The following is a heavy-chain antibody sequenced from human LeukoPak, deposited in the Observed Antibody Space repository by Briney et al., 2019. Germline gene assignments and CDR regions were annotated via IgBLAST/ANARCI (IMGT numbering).Heavy chain of an antibody. CDR2: IYIDGIT. J-gene: IGHJ6*02. D-gene: IGHD1-26*01. CDR3: ARLFTCAWEYRYGMDV. Sequence: SETLSLTCTVSGGSIRTDGSHWAWIRQPPGKGLEWIGSIYIDGITHYNSSLQSRVTLSIDTSKNHFSLRLTSVTAADTAVFYCARLFTCAWEYRYGMDVWGQGTAVTVSS. CDR1: GGSIRTDGSH. V-gene: IGHV4-39*02.